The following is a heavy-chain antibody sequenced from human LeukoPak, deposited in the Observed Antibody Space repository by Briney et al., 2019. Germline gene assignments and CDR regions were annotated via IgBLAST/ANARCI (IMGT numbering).Heavy chain of an antibody. D-gene: IGHD6-13*01. V-gene: IGHV3-30-3*01. CDR3: ARRDRLAAGSDY. CDR1: GFTFSSYA. J-gene: IGHJ4*02. CDR2: ISYDGSNK. Sequence: GGSLRLSCAASGFTFSSYAMHWVRQAPGKGLEWVAVISYDGSNKYYADSAKGRFTISRDNSKNTLYLQMNSLRAEDTAVYYCARRDRLAAGSDYWGQGTLVTVSS.